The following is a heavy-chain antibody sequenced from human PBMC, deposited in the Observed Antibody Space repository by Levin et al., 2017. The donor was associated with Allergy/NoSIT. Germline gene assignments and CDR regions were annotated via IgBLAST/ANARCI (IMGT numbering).Heavy chain of an antibody. CDR1: GYTFTDYY. CDR3: ARNDSGDYVQNFDY. J-gene: IGHJ4*02. CDR2: VNCNSGDT. Sequence: ASVKVSCKAAGYTFTDYYMHWVRQAPGQGLEWMGWVNCNSGDTHYAQKFQGRVTMTRDTSITTAYIELSSLRSDDTAIYYCARNDSGDYVQNFDYCGQGTLVSVSS. V-gene: IGHV1-2*02. D-gene: IGHD4-17*01.